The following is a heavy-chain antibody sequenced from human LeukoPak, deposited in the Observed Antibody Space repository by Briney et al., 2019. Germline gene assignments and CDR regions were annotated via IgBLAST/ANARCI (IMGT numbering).Heavy chain of an antibody. D-gene: IGHD3-22*01. J-gene: IGHJ6*03. CDR1: GYIFTSYD. CDR2: MNPNSGNT. Sequence: ASVKVSCKASGYIFTSYDINWVRQATGQGLEWMGWMNPNSGNTGYAQKFQGRVTITRNTSISTAYMELSGLRSEDTAVYYCARLEVTAGYYPHYYYYYMDVWGKGTTVTVTS. V-gene: IGHV1-8*03. CDR3: ARLEVTAGYYPHYYYYYMDV.